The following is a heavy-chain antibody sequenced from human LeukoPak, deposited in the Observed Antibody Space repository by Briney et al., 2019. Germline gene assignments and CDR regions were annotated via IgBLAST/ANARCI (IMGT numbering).Heavy chain of an antibody. J-gene: IGHJ4*02. CDR2: INTDTGTP. D-gene: IGHD4-17*01. V-gene: IGHV7-4-1*02. Sequence: ASVKISCKPSGYTFNTHSITWVRQAPGQGLEWMGWINTDTGTPTYAQGFTGRFVFSLDTSVSTAYLQINSLKTEDTAVYYCAREVLRFDFWGQGTLVAVSS. CDR1: GYTFNTHS. CDR3: AREVLRFDF.